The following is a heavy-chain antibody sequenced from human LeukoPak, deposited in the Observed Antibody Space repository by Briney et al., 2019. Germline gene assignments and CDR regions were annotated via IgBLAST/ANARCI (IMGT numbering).Heavy chain of an antibody. CDR3: ARRSPGTTIRWSF. Sequence: SETLSLTCAVYGGSFSGYYWSWIRQPPGKGLEWIGEINHSGSTNYNPSLKSRVTISVDTSKNQFSLKLSSVTAADTAVYYCARRSPGTTIRWSFWGQGTLVTVSS. CDR2: INHSGST. CDR1: GGSFSGYY. J-gene: IGHJ1*01. V-gene: IGHV4-34*01. D-gene: IGHD4-23*01.